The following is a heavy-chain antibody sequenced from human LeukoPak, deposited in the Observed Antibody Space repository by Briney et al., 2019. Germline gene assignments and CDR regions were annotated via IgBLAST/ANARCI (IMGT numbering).Heavy chain of an antibody. D-gene: IGHD5-24*01. J-gene: IGHJ4*02. CDR2: IYHSGST. Sequence: PSETLSLTCTVSGYSISSGYYWGWIRQPPGKGLEWIGSIYHSGSTYYNPSLKSRVTISVDTSKNQFSLKLSSVTAADTAVYYCARVPRRDGYNPLDYWGQGTLVTVSS. V-gene: IGHV4-38-2*02. CDR1: GYSISSGYY. CDR3: ARVPRRDGYNPLDY.